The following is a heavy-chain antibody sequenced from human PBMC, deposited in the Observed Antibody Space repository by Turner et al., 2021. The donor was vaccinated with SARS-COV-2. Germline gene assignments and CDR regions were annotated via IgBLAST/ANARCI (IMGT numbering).Heavy chain of an antibody. Sequence: QVQLVQSGAEVKKPGASVKVSCKVSGYTLTELSMHWVRQAPGKGLEEMGGFDPEDAETIYAQKFQGRVTMTEDTSADTAYMELSSLRSEDTAVYYCATGYAYCGGDCSIDYWGQGTLVTVSS. J-gene: IGHJ4*02. CDR2: FDPEDAET. CDR1: GYTLTELS. CDR3: ATGYAYCGGDCSIDY. D-gene: IGHD2-21*02. V-gene: IGHV1-24*01.